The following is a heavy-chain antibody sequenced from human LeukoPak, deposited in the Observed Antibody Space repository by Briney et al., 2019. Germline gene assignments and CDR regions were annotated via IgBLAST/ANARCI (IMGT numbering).Heavy chain of an antibody. Sequence: SETLSLTCAVYGGSFSGYYWSWIRQPPGKGLEWIGEINHSESTNYNPSLKSRVTISVDTSKNQFSLKLSSVTAADTAVYYCARVVREWSSRRYFDYWGQGTLVTVSS. CDR1: GGSFSGYY. CDR3: ARVVREWSSRRYFDY. J-gene: IGHJ4*02. CDR2: INHSEST. D-gene: IGHD6-13*01. V-gene: IGHV4-34*01.